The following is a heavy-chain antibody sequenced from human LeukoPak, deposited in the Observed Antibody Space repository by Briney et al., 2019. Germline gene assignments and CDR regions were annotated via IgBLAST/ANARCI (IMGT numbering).Heavy chain of an antibody. J-gene: IGHJ6*04. V-gene: IGHV3-49*04. Sequence: GRSLRLSCTASGFTFGDYAMSSVRQAPGKWREWVGFIRSKAYGGTTEYAASVKGRFTISRDDSKSIAYLQMNSLKTEDTAVYYCTRGAFGPSPVGEVSPHYYYYGMDVWGKGTTVTVSS. D-gene: IGHD3-10*01. CDR1: GFTFGDYA. CDR2: IRSKAYGGTT. CDR3: TRGAFGPSPVGEVSPHYYYYGMDV.